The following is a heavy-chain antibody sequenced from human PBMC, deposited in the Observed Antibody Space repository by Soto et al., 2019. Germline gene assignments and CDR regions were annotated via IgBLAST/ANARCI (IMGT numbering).Heavy chain of an antibody. Sequence: GGSLRLSCAASGFTFSSYAVSWVRQAPGKGLEWVSAISGSGGSTYYADSVKGRFTISRDNSKNTLYLQMNSLRAEDTAVYYCAKDRDHDSSPHFDYWGQGTLVTVSS. V-gene: IGHV3-23*01. J-gene: IGHJ4*02. CDR2: ISGSGGST. CDR1: GFTFSSYA. D-gene: IGHD3-22*01. CDR3: AKDRDHDSSPHFDY.